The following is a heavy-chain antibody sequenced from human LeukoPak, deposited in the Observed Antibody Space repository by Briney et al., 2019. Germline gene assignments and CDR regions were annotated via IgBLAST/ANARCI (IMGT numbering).Heavy chain of an antibody. CDR2: ISGSSTTI. D-gene: IGHD1-26*01. Sequence: GGSLRLSCAASGFIFSNFEMTWVRQAPGKGLEWVSFISGSSTTIYYAESVRGRFTISRDNAKNLLYLQMSSLRAEGTAVYFCATSGSNGFTDWGQGTLVSVSS. J-gene: IGHJ1*01. V-gene: IGHV3-48*03. CDR1: GFIFSNFE. CDR3: ATSGSNGFTD.